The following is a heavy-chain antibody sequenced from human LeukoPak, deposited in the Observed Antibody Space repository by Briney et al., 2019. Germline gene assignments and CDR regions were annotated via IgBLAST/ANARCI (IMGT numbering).Heavy chain of an antibody. D-gene: IGHD2-2*01. Sequence: GGSLRLSCAASGFTFSNYDMHWVRRATGKGLEWVSGIGTGGDTYYAGSVKGRFTISRENAKNSLYLQMNSLRAGDTAVYYCARAGGYCSTTTCFVDYWGQGTLVTVSS. CDR3: ARAGGYCSTTTCFVDY. J-gene: IGHJ4*02. V-gene: IGHV3-13*01. CDR2: IGTGGDT. CDR1: GFTFSNYD.